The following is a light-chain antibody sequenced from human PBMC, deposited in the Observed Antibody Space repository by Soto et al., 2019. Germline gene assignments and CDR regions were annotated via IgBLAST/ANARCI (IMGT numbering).Light chain of an antibody. Sequence: QSVLTQPASVSGSPGQSITISCTGTSSDVGCYNYVSWYQQHPGKAPKLIIYDVTNRPAGISSRFSAPKSGDTASLTISVLQADDEADYFCSSYKSASTPYVFGTGTKVTVL. CDR1: SSDVGCYNY. CDR3: SSYKSASTPYV. CDR2: DVT. J-gene: IGLJ1*01. V-gene: IGLV2-14*03.